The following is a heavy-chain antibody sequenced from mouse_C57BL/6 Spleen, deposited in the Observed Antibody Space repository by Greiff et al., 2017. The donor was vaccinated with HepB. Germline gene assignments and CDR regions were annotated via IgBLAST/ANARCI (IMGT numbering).Heavy chain of an antibody. J-gene: IGHJ2*01. CDR1: GFTFSDYG. Sequence: EVQLVESGGGLVKPGGSLKLSCAASGFTFSDYGMHWVRQAPEKGLEWVAYISSGSSTIYYADTVKGRFTISRDNAKNTLFLQMTSLRSEDTAMYYCARNSNYVRYFDYWGQGTTLTVSS. CDR2: ISSGSSTI. CDR3: ARNSNYVRYFDY. D-gene: IGHD2-5*01. V-gene: IGHV5-17*01.